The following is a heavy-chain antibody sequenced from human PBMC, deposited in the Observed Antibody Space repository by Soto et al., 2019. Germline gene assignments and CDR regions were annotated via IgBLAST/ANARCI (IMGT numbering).Heavy chain of an antibody. Sequence: QVQLVQSGAEVKKPGSSVKVSCKASGGTFSSYAISWVRQAPGQGLEWMGGIIPIFGTANYAQKFQGRVTITEEKSTSTAYMERSSLRSEYTAVYYCARHRGLKGGAGDYYYGMDVWGQGTTVTVSS. CDR2: IIPIFGTA. CDR3: ARHRGLKGGAGDYYYGMDV. J-gene: IGHJ6*02. D-gene: IGHD3-16*01. V-gene: IGHV1-69*06. CDR1: GGTFSSYA.